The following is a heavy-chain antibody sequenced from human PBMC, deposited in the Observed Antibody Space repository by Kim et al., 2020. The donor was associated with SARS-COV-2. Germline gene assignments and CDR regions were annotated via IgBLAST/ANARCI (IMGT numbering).Heavy chain of an antibody. Sequence: SETLSLTCAVYGGSFSGYYWSWIRQPPGKGLEWIGEINHSGSTNYNPSLKSRVTISVDTSKNQFSLKLSSVTAADTAVYYCARGFRGYFNNCSGGSCYFDYWGQGTLVTVSS. J-gene: IGHJ4*02. CDR2: INHSGST. CDR3: ARGFRGYFNNCSGGSCYFDY. V-gene: IGHV4-34*01. CDR1: GGSFSGYY. D-gene: IGHD2-15*01.